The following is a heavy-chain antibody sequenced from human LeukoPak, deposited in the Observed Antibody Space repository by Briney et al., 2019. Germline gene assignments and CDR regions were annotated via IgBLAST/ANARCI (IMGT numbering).Heavy chain of an antibody. CDR2: ISWNSGSI. D-gene: IGHD4-17*01. CDR3: AKDIQDYGDSEGAFDI. CDR1: GFTFDDYA. J-gene: IGHJ3*02. V-gene: IGHV3-9*01. Sequence: GGSLRLSCAASGFTFDDYAMHWVRQAPGKGLEWVSGISWNSGSIGYADSVKGRFTISRDNAKNSLYLQMNSLRAEDTALYYCAKDIQDYGDSEGAFDIWGQGTMVTVSS.